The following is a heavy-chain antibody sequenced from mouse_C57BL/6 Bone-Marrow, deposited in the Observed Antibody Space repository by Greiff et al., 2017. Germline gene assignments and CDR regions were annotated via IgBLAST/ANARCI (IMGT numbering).Heavy chain of an antibody. CDR3: ASPLYGSSRAWFAY. Sequence: VHLVESGAELARPGASVKLSCKASGYTFTSYGISWVKQRTGQGLEWIGEIYPRSGNTYYNEKFKGKATLTADKSSSTAYMELRCLTSEDSAVYFCASPLYGSSRAWFAYWGQGTLGTVSA. D-gene: IGHD1-1*01. J-gene: IGHJ3*01. V-gene: IGHV1-81*01. CDR2: IYPRSGNT. CDR1: GYTFTSYG.